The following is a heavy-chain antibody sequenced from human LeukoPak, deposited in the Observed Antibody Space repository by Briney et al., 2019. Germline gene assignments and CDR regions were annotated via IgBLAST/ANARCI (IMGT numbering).Heavy chain of an antibody. CDR1: GFTFSSYG. Sequence: GGSLRLSCAASGFTFSSYGMHWVRQAPGKGLEWVAVISYDGSNKYYADSVKGRFTISRDNSKNTLYLQMNSLRAEDTAVYYCAKDRIFTMVRGAPLDYWGQGTLVTVSS. CDR3: AKDRIFTMVRGAPLDY. V-gene: IGHV3-30*18. D-gene: IGHD3-10*01. J-gene: IGHJ4*02. CDR2: ISYDGSNK.